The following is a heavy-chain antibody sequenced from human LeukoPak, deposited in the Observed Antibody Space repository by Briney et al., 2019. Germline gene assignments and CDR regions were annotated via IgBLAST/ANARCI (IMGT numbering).Heavy chain of an antibody. J-gene: IGHJ4*02. CDR1: GGSISSGGYY. CDR2: IYYSGST. Sequence: PSETLSLTCTVSGGSISSGGYYWSWIRQHPGKGLEWIGYIYYSGSTYYNPSLKSRVTISVDTSKNQFSLKLSSVTAADTAVYYCATGSWGGYCSGGSCYPDRRGYFDYWGQGTLVTVSS. CDR3: ATGSWGGYCSGGSCYPDRRGYFDY. V-gene: IGHV4-31*03. D-gene: IGHD2-15*01.